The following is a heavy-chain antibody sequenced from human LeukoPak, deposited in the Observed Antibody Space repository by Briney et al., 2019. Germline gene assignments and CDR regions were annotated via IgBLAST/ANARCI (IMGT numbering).Heavy chain of an antibody. J-gene: IGHJ4*02. CDR1: GGSISSYY. Sequence: PSETLSLTCTVSGGSISSYYWSWIRQPPGKGLEWIGYIYYSGSTNYNPSLKSRVTISVDTSKNQFSLKLSSVTAADTAVYYCARVYYDLLAGYHSSFFDYWGQGTLVTVSS. CDR3: ARVYYDLLAGYHSSFFDY. V-gene: IGHV4-59*01. CDR2: IYYSGST. D-gene: IGHD3-9*01.